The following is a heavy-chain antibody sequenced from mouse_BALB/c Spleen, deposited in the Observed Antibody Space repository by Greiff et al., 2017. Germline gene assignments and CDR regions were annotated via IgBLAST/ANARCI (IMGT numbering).Heavy chain of an antibody. V-gene: IGHV1-7*01. D-gene: IGHD1-1*01. CDR2: INPSTGYT. J-gene: IGHJ4*01. Sequence: QVHVKQSGAELAKPGASVKMSCKASGYTFTSYWMHWVKQRPGQGLEWIGYINPSTGYTEYNQKFKDKATLTADKSSSTAYMQLSSLTSEDSAVYYCARGYGSAMDYWGQGTSVTVSS. CDR3: ARGYGSAMDY. CDR1: GYTFTSYW.